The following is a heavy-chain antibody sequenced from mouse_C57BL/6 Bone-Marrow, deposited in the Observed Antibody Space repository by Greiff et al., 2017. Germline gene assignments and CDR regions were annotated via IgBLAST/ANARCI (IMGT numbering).Heavy chain of an antibody. CDR3: ARGEFITTVVATN. J-gene: IGHJ2*01. Sequence: VQLQQSGPELVKPGASVKLSCKASGYTFTRYDINWVKQRPGQGLEWIGWIYPRDGSTKYNEKFKGKATLTVYTSSSTAYMELHSLTSEDAAVYFCARGEFITTVVATNWGQGTTLTVSS. V-gene: IGHV1-85*01. CDR1: GYTFTRYD. D-gene: IGHD1-1*01. CDR2: IYPRDGST.